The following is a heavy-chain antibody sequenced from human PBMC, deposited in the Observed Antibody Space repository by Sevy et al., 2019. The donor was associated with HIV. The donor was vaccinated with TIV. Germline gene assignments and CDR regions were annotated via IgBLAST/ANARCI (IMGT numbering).Heavy chain of an antibody. D-gene: IGHD1-26*01. V-gene: IGHV3-30*18. J-gene: IGHJ4*02. CDR1: GFIFSSYG. CDR2: ISYAVISL. CDR3: VKGGVTWELLDY. Sequence: GGSLRLSCAASGFIFSSYGMHWVRQAPGKGLEWVTIISYAVISLNYTDSLKGGFTISRDNSENSLYLQMNSLRTDDTAVYYCVKGGVTWELLDYWGQGTLVTVSS.